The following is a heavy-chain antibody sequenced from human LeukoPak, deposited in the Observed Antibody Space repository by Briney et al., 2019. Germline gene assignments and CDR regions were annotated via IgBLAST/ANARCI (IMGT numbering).Heavy chain of an antibody. V-gene: IGHV3-48*01. D-gene: IGHD2-2*01. CDR2: ISGSSSTI. J-gene: IGHJ4*02. CDR3: ARGSCTGTSCYDY. CDR1: EFTFNNYG. Sequence: GGSLRLSCAASEFTFNNYGMNWVRQAPGKGLGWVSYISGSSSTIYYADSVKGRFTISRNNVRNSLYLQMNSLRAEDTAVYYCARGSCTGTSCYDYWGQGTLVTVSS.